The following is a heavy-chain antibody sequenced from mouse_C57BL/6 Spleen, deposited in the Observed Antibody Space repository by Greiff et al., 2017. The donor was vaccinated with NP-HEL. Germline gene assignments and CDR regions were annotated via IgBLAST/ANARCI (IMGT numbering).Heavy chain of an antibody. D-gene: IGHD2-1*01. J-gene: IGHJ2*01. CDR3: ARAHYGNFYFDY. Sequence: EVKLVESGGGLVKPGGSLKLSCAASGFTFSSYAMSWVRQTPEKRLEWVATISDGGSYTYYPDNVKGRFTLSRDNAKNNLYLQMSHLKSEDTAMYYCARAHYGNFYFDYWGQGTTLTVSS. CDR2: ISDGGSYT. V-gene: IGHV5-4*03. CDR1: GFTFSSYA.